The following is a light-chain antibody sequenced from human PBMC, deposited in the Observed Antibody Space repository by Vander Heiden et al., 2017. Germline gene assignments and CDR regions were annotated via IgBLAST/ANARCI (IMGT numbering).Light chain of an antibody. CDR1: SSNIRNNY. J-gene: IGLJ2*01. V-gene: IGLV1-51*01. Sequence: QSVLTQPPSVSAAPGQSVTITCSGSSSNIRNNYVSWYQQLPGTAPKLLIYDNNKRPSGIPDRFSGSKSGTSATLGITGLQTGDEADYYCATWDSRLTVILFGGGAKLTVL. CDR3: ATWDSRLTVIL. CDR2: DNN.